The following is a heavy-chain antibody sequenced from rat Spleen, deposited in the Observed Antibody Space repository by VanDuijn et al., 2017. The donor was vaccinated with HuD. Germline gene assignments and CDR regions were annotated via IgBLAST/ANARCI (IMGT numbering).Heavy chain of an antibody. V-gene: IGHV5-25*01. CDR3: ARPDGYTYVMDA. D-gene: IGHD1-4*01. CDR1: GFTFSNYY. J-gene: IGHJ4*01. Sequence: EVQLVESGGGLVHPGRSLKLSCAASGFTFSNYYMAWVRQAPKKGLEWVATISTSGSRTYYPDSVKGRFTISRDNAKSTLYLQMNSLRSEDTATYYCARPDGYTYVMDAWGQGASVTVSS. CDR2: ISTSGSRT.